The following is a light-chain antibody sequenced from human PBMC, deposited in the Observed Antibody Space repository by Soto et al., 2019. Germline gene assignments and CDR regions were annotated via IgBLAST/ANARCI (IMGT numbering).Light chain of an antibody. Sequence: QSVLTQPASESGSPGQSITISCTGTSSDVGGYNYVSWYQQHPGKAPKLMIYDVSNRPSGVSNRFSGSKSGNTASLTISGLQAEDEADYYCSSYTSSSTYVFGTGTKVTLL. CDR2: DVS. V-gene: IGLV2-14*01. CDR1: SSDVGGYNY. J-gene: IGLJ1*01. CDR3: SSYTSSSTYV.